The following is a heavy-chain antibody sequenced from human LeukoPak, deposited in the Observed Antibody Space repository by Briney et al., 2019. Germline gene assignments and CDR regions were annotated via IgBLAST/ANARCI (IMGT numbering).Heavy chain of an antibody. CDR2: ISYDGSNK. Sequence: PGGSLRLSCAASGFTFSSYAMHWVRQAPGKGLEWVAVISYDGSNKYYADSVKGRFTISRDNSKDTLYLQMNSLRAEDTAVYYCARESSSCWYPPYYYYRMDVWGQGTTVTVSS. D-gene: IGHD6-19*01. CDR3: ARESSSCWYPPYYYYRMDV. V-gene: IGHV3-30*04. J-gene: IGHJ6*01. CDR1: GFTFSSYA.